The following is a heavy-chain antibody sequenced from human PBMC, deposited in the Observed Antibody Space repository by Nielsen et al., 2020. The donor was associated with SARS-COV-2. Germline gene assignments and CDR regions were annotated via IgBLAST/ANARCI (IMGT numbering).Heavy chain of an antibody. D-gene: IGHD1-14*01. CDR1: GFTFSSYA. J-gene: IGHJ4*02. CDR3: AKENRDFDH. V-gene: IGHV3-30-3*01. CDR2: ISYDGSNK. Sequence: GESLKISCAASGFTFSSYAMHWVRQAPGKGLEWVAVISYDGSNKYYADSVEGRFTISRDNSKNTLYLQMNSLRPEDTAVYYCAKENRDFDHWGQGTLVTVSS.